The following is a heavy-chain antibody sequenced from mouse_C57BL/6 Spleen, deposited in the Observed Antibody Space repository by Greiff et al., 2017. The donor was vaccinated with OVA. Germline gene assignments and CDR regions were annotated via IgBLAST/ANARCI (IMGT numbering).Heavy chain of an antibody. CDR1: GFTFSDYY. Sequence: EVQRVESEGGLVQPGSSMKLSCTASGFTFSDYYMAWVRQVPEKGLEWVANINYDGSSTYYLDSLKSRFIISRDNAKNILYLQMSSLKSEDTATYYCARIYDGYWFAYWGQGTLVTVSA. J-gene: IGHJ3*01. D-gene: IGHD2-3*01. CDR2: INYDGSST. V-gene: IGHV5-16*01. CDR3: ARIYDGYWFAY.